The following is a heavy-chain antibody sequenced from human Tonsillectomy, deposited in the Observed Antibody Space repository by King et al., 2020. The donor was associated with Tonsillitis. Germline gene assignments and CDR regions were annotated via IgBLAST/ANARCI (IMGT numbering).Heavy chain of an antibody. CDR1: GYTFSNYA. CDR3: TRDPLTYCSGGSCYALGTPDYYNYMDV. CDR2: INTGNGNT. V-gene: IGHV1-3*04. D-gene: IGHD2-15*01. J-gene: IGHJ6*03. Sequence: QLVQSGAEVKKPGASVKLSCKASGYTFSNYAMHWVRQAPGQRLEWMGWINTGNGNTKYSQKFQCRVTITRDTSASTAYMEMSHLRSDDTAVYYCTRDPLTYCSGGSCYALGTPDYYNYMDVWGKGTTVAVSS.